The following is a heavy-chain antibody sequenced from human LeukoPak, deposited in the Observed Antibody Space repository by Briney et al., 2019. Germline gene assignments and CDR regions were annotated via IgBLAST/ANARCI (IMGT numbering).Heavy chain of an antibody. CDR3: ARRVPSHDFDS. Sequence: GGSLRLSCAASGFPFSSYSMNWVRQAPGKGLEWVSSISTTGANMYYADSVRGRFTISRDNAKSSLFLQMSSLRAEDTAVYYCARRVPSHDFDSWGQGTLVTVSS. V-gene: IGHV3-21*01. CDR2: ISTTGANM. CDR1: GFPFSSYS. J-gene: IGHJ4*02.